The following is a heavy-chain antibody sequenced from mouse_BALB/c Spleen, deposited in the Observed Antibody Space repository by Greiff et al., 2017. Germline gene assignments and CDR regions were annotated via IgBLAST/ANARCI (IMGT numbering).Heavy chain of an antibody. CDR1: GFTFSSYT. V-gene: IGHV5-12-2*01. Sequence: DVMLVESGGGLVQPGGSLKLSCAASGFTFSSYTMSWVRQTPEKRLEWVAYISNGGGSTYYPDTVKGRFTISRDNAKNTLYLQMSSLKSEDTAMYYCARHTHYYFDYWGQGTTLTVSS. J-gene: IGHJ2*01. CDR3: ARHTHYYFDY. CDR2: ISNGGGST.